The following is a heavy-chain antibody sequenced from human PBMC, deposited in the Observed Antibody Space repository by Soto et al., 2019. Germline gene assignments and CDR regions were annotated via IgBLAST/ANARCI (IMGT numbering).Heavy chain of an antibody. J-gene: IGHJ4*02. CDR1: GFEFSGAW. Sequence: GGSLRLSCAVSGFEFSGAWMTWVRQVPGKGLEWIGRIKSKHEGETKDYAAPVRGRFSISRDDSQNTLFLQMNSLETEDSAVYYCTTVILFSGTFVPFWGQGVRVTVSS. CDR2: IKSKHEGETK. CDR3: TTVILFSGTFVPF. D-gene: IGHD2-21*01. V-gene: IGHV3-15*01.